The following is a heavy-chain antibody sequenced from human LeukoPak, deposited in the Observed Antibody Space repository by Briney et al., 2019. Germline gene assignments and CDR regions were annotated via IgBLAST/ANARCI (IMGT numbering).Heavy chain of an antibody. CDR2: IKQDGSEK. D-gene: IGHD6-19*01. CDR1: GFTFSSYW. J-gene: IGHJ6*03. CDR3: ARGGSSGWYSYYYYYYMDV. V-gene: IGHV3-7*01. Sequence: GGSLRLSCAASGFTFSSYWMSWVRQAPGKGLEWVANIKQDGSEKYYVDSVKGRFTISRDNAKNSLYLQMNSLRAEDTAVYYCARGGSSGWYSYYYYYYMDVWGKGTTVTISS.